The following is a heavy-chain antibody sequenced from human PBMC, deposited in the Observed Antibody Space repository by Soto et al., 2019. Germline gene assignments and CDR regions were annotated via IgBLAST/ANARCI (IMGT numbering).Heavy chain of an antibody. CDR3: AKGLRYCSGGSCYSEIDY. D-gene: IGHD2-15*01. V-gene: IGHV3-30*04. CDR2: ISYDGSNK. Sequence: PGGSLRLSCEASGFTFSKYAMHWVRQAPGKGLEWVAVISYDGSNKYYADSVKGRFTISRDNSKNTLYLQMNSLRAEDTAVYYCAKGLRYCSGGSCYSEIDYWGQGTLVTVSS. J-gene: IGHJ4*02. CDR1: GFTFSKYA.